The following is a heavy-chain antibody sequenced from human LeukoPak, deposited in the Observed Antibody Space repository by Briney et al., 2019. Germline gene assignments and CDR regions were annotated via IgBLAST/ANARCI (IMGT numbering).Heavy chain of an antibody. Sequence: SETLSLTCAVSGYSISSGYYWGWIRQPPGKGLEWIGSIYHSGSTYYNPSLKSRVTISVDTSKNQFSLKLSSVTAADTAVYYCARGSDGSGGLDYWGQGTLVTVSS. CDR2: IYHSGST. D-gene: IGHD6-19*01. CDR3: ARGSDGSGGLDY. V-gene: IGHV4-38-2*01. CDR1: GYSISSGYY. J-gene: IGHJ4*02.